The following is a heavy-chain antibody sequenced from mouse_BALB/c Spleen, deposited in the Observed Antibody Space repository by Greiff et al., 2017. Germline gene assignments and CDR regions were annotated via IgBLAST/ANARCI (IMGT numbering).Heavy chain of an antibody. CDR2: IDPENGDT. Sequence: VQLQQSGAELVRSGASVKLSCTASGFNIKDYYMHWVKQRPEQGLEWIGWIDPENGDTEYAPKFQGKATMTADTSSNTAYLQLSSLTSEDTAVYDCNALLWKVGMDYWGQGTSVTVSS. CDR3: NALLWKVGMDY. V-gene: IGHV14-4*02. J-gene: IGHJ4*01. CDR1: GFNIKDYY. D-gene: IGHD2-10*01.